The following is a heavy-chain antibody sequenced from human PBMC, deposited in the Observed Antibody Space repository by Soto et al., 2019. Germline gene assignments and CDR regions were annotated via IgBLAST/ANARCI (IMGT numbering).Heavy chain of an antibody. V-gene: IGHV1-3*01. J-gene: IGHJ3*02. Sequence: ASVKVSCKASGYTFTSYAMHWVRQAPGQRLEWMGWINAGNGNTKYSQKFQGRVTITRDTSASTAYMELSSLRSEDTAVYYCARDSLSDIVVVVAATPRYAFDIWGQGTMVTVSS. D-gene: IGHD2-15*01. CDR3: ARDSLSDIVVVVAATPRYAFDI. CDR2: INAGNGNT. CDR1: GYTFTSYA.